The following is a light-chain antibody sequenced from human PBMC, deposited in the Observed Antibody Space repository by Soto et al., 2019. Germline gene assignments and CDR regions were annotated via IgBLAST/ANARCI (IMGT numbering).Light chain of an antibody. CDR3: QKYHSAPRT. CDR2: AAS. CDR1: QSISSY. J-gene: IGKJ1*01. Sequence: DVQMTQSPSSLSAYVGDRLTITCRASQSISSYLNWYQKKPGKAPKLLIYAASSLQSGVPSKFSGSGSGTDFTLTISSLQPEDIATYYCQKYHSAPRTFGQGTKVDIK. V-gene: IGKV1-39*01.